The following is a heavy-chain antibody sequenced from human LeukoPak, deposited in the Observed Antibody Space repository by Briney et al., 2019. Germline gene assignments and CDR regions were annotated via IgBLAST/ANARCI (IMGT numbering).Heavy chain of an antibody. Sequence: GGSLRLSCAASGFTFSSYAIHWVRQAPGKGLEWVAIISYDGSNKYYADSVKGRFTISKDNSKNTLYLQMNSLRAEDTAVYYCASYSGRITMVRVFDYWGQGTLVTVSS. V-gene: IGHV3-30*04. CDR2: ISYDGSNK. D-gene: IGHD3-10*01. CDR1: GFTFSSYA. CDR3: ASYSGRITMVRVFDY. J-gene: IGHJ4*02.